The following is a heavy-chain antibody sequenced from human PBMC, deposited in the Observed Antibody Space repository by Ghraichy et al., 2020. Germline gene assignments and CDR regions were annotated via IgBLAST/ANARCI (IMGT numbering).Heavy chain of an antibody. V-gene: IGHV3-23*01. CDR2: ISGSGGST. J-gene: IGHJ4*02. D-gene: IGHD6-13*01. CDR3: AKVRKQQLVRGPQDY. CDR1: GFTFSSYA. Sequence: GGSLRLSCAASGFTFSSYAMSWVRQAPGKGLEWVSAISGSGGSTYYADSVKGRFTISRDNSKNTLYLQMNSLRAEDTAVYYCAKVRKQQLVRGPQDYWGQGTLVTVSS.